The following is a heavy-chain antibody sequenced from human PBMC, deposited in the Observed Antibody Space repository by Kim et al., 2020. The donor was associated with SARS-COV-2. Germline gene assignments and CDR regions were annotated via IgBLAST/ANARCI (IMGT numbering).Heavy chain of an antibody. D-gene: IGHD6-6*01. CDR2: IDLSDSYA. CDR1: GYSFTSYW. CDR3: ARHGHEYSTSSYYYYGMDV. Sequence: GESLKISCKGSGYSFTSYWISWVRQMPGKGLEWMGRIDLSDSYAKYSPSFQGHVTIPADKSLSTAYLQWSSLKASDTAMYYCARHGHEYSTSSYYYYGMDVWGLGTTVTVSS. J-gene: IGHJ6*02. V-gene: IGHV5-10-1*01.